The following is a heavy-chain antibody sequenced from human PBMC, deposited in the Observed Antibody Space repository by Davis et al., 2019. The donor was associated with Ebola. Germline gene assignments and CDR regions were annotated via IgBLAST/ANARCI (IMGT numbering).Heavy chain of an antibody. V-gene: IGHV4-59*01. J-gene: IGHJ6*02. CDR2: IYYSGST. CDR3: ARGGAVAGAYYYYGMDV. D-gene: IGHD6-19*01. Sequence: PGGSLRLSCTVSGGSISSYYWSWIRQPPGKGLEWIGYIYYSGSTNYNPSLKSRVTISVDTSKNQFSLKLSSVTAADTAVYYCARGGAVAGAYYYYGMDVWGQGTTVTVSS. CDR1: GGSISSYY.